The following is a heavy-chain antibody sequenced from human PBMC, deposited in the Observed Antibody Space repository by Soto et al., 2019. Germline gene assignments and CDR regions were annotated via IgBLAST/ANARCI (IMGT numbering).Heavy chain of an antibody. D-gene: IGHD3-22*01. CDR2: IYWDDDK. CDR1: GFSLSTSGVG. Sequence: QITLKESGPTLVKPTQTLTLTCTFSGFSLSTSGVGVGWIRQPPGKALEWLALIYWDDDKRYSPSLKSRLTITKDTSKNQVVLTMTNMDPVDTATYYCAHVPLTYYYDTPPSFDIWGQGTMVTVSS. J-gene: IGHJ3*02. V-gene: IGHV2-5*02. CDR3: AHVPLTYYYDTPPSFDI.